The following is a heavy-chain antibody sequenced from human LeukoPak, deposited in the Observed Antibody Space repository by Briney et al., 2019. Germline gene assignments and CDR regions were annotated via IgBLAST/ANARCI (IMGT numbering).Heavy chain of an antibody. CDR3: AKDTLAYSGSFGAFDY. V-gene: IGHV3-23*01. D-gene: IGHD1-26*01. CDR1: GFTFSSYA. J-gene: IGHJ4*02. CDR2: ISGSGGST. Sequence: GGSLRLSCAASGFTFSSYAMSWVRQAPGKGLEWVSAISGSGGSTYYADSVKGRFTIPRDNSKNTLYLQMNSLRAEDTAVYYCAKDTLAYSGSFGAFDYWGQGTLVTVSS.